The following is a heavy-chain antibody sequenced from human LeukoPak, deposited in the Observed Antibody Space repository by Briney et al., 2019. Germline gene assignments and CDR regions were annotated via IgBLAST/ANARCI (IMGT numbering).Heavy chain of an antibody. CDR1: GGTFSSYA. CDR3: AREAAAAISRWFDP. CDR2: IIPIFGTA. J-gene: IGHJ5*02. V-gene: IGHV1-69*13. D-gene: IGHD6-13*01. Sequence: SVKVSCKASGGTFSSYAISWVRQAPGQGLEWMGGIIPIFGTANYAQKFQGRVTITADEPTSTAYMELSSLRPEDTAVYYCAREAAAAISRWFDPWGQGTLVTVSS.